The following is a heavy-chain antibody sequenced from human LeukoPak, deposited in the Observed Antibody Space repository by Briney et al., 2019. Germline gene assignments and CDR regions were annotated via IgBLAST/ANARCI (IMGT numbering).Heavy chain of an antibody. CDR2: MFYTENA. CDR1: GGSITSYY. Sequence: SETLSLTCSVSGGSITSYYWSWIRRSPGKGLEWIGYMFYTENANYNPSLKSRVTISVDTSKNQFFLELTSVTTADTAVCYCARGPIFGIVYNWFDPWGQGTLVTVSS. CDR3: ARGPIFGIVYNWFDP. J-gene: IGHJ5*02. D-gene: IGHD3-3*01. V-gene: IGHV4-59*01.